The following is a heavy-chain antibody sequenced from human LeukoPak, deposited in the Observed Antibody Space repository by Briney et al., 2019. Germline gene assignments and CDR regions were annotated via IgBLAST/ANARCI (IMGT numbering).Heavy chain of an antibody. CDR3: ARSDSYTWFDP. J-gene: IGHJ5*02. V-gene: IGHV1-2*02. D-gene: IGHD2-15*01. CDR2: INPDSGDT. Sequence: ASVKVSCKASGYKFIDFGITWVRQAPGQGLEWMGWINPDSGDTSYAQKFQGRVTMTRDTSISTVYVELSRLRSDDTAVYYCARSDSYTWFDPWGQGTLVTVSS. CDR1: GYKFIDFG.